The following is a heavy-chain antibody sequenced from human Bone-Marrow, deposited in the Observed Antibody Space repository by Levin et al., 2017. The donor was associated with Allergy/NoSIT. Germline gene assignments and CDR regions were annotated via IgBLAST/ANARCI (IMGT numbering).Heavy chain of an antibody. Sequence: GESLKISCKVSGYNFYTFWIGWVRQKPGKGLEWMGIIYPSDSDSRYNPSFQGHVTFSVDKATSTAYLPWNSLTTSDRAMYFCARLRPDDYDYWSGYYGTSLFDYWGQGTQVTVSS. CDR3: ARLRPDDYDYWSGYYGTSLFDY. J-gene: IGHJ4*02. D-gene: IGHD3-3*01. CDR2: IYPSDSDS. V-gene: IGHV5-51*01. CDR1: GYNFYTFW.